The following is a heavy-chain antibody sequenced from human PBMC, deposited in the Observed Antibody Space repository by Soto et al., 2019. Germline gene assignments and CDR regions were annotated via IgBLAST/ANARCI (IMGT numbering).Heavy chain of an antibody. V-gene: IGHV3-23*01. CDR1: GFTFSSYA. CDR2: ISGSGGAT. Sequence: SLRLSCAASGFTFSSYAMNWVRQAPGKGLEWISVISGSGGATYCADSVKGRFVIFRDNSKNTRYLQMNSLRAEDTAIYYCAKATLRGVHPLVFHYW. J-gene: IGHJ4*01. D-gene: IGHD3-10*01. CDR3: AKATLRGVHPLVFHY.